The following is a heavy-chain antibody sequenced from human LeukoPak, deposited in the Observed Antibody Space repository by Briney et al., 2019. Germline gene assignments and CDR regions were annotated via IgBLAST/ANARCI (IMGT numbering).Heavy chain of an antibody. J-gene: IGHJ4*02. CDR2: ISGSGGST. Sequence: GSLRLSCAASGFTFSSYAMSWVRQAPGKGLEWVSAISGSGGSTYYADSVKGRFTISRDNSKNTLYLQMYSLRAEDTAVYYCAKDPYSSSGGYFDYWGQGTLVTVSS. CDR1: GFTFSSYA. V-gene: IGHV3-23*01. D-gene: IGHD6-19*01. CDR3: AKDPYSSSGGYFDY.